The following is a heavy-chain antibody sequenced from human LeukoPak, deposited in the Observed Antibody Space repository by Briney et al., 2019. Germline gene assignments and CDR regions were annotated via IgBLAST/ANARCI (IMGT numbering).Heavy chain of an antibody. V-gene: IGHV3-7*03. D-gene: IGHD3/OR15-3a*01. CDR2: IKQDGSEK. CDR1: GFIFSSYY. Sequence: GGSLRLSCAASGFIFSSYYMNWVRQVPGQGLEWVANIKQDGSEKFYVASVKGRFTISRDNGKSSLYLQMNSLRAEDTALYYCATSYDMGWLIGYWGQGTLVTVSS. CDR3: ATSYDMGWLIGY. J-gene: IGHJ4*02.